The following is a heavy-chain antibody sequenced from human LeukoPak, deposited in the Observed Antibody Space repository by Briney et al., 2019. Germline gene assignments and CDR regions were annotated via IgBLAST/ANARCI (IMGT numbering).Heavy chain of an antibody. V-gene: IGHV3-23*01. CDR3: AKVRKGYSNSWPFDY. CDR2: ISGSGGST. Sequence: GGSLRLSCAASGFTFSSYAMSWVRQAPGKGLEWVSAISGSGGSTYYADSVKGRFTISRDNSKNTLYLQMNSLRAEDTAVYYCAKVRKGYSNSWPFDYWSQGTLVTVSS. J-gene: IGHJ4*02. CDR1: GFTFSSYA. D-gene: IGHD6-13*01.